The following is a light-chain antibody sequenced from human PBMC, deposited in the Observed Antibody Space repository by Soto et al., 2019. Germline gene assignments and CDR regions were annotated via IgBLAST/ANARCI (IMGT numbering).Light chain of an antibody. CDR3: QQYDSSPLT. V-gene: IGKV3-20*01. Sequence: EIVLTQSPGTLSLSPGERATLSCRASQSVSCSYLAWYQQKPGQAPRLLIYGASSRATGIPDRFSGSGSGTDFTLTISRLEPEDFAVYYCQQYDSSPLTFGGGTQVEIK. CDR1: QSVSCSY. CDR2: GAS. J-gene: IGKJ4*01.